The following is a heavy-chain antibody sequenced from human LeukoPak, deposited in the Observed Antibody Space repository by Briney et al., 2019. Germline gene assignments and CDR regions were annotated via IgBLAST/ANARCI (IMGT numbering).Heavy chain of an antibody. CDR3: ARVLYFRENSYAGPFDQ. CDR1: GFIFSNFW. Sequence: GGSLRLSCEASGFIFSNFWMSWVRQAPGKGLEWEANIREDGSEAYYVDFVKGRFTISRDNDKNSLHLQMNSLRVEDTAVYYCARVLYFRENSYAGPFDQWGQGTLVTVSS. D-gene: IGHD5-18*01. V-gene: IGHV3-7*01. CDR2: IREDGSEA. J-gene: IGHJ4*02.